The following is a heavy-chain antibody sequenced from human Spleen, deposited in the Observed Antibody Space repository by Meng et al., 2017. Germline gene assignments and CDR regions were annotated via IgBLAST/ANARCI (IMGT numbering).Heavy chain of an antibody. D-gene: IGHD4-11*01. CDR2: INHSGST. CDR3: ARGPTTMAHDFNY. CDR1: GGSFSDYY. V-gene: IGHV4-34*01. Sequence: HAELAKWGAGLLKPSETLALTCVVSGGSFSDYYWSWIRQPPGKGLEWIGEINHSGSTNYNPSLESRATISVDTSQNNLPLKLSSVTAADSAVYYCARGPTTMAHDFNYWGQGTLVTVSS. J-gene: IGHJ4*02.